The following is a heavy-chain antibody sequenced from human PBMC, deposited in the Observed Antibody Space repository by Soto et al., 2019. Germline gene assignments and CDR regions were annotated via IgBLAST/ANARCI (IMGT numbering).Heavy chain of an antibody. CDR3: AKELRFRGGDYFDY. Sequence: GGSLRLSCAASGFTFSSYGMHWVRQAPGKGLEWVAVISYDGSNKYYADSVKGRFTISRDNSKNTLYLQMNSLRAEDTAVYYCAKELRFRGGDYFDYWGQGTLVTVSS. D-gene: IGHD3-10*01. J-gene: IGHJ4*02. CDR1: GFTFSSYG. V-gene: IGHV3-30*18. CDR2: ISYDGSNK.